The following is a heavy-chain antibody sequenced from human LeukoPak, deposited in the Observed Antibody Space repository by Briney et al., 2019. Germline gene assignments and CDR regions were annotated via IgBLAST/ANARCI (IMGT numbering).Heavy chain of an antibody. D-gene: IGHD2-2*01. CDR1: GGTFSSYA. Sequence: GASVKVSCKASGGTFSSYAVSWMRQAPGQGLEWMGGIIPIFGTANYAQKLQGRVTMTTDTSTSTAYMELRSLRSDDTAVYYCAREGYCSSTSCRGVNDYWGQGTLVTVSS. J-gene: IGHJ4*02. CDR2: IIPIFGTA. CDR3: AREGYCSSTSCRGVNDY. V-gene: IGHV1-69*05.